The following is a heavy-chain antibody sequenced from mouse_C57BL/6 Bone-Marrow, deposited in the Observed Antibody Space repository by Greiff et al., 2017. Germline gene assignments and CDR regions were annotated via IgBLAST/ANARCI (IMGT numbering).Heavy chain of an antibody. V-gene: IGHV1-50*01. CDR3: ARDGTWFAY. D-gene: IGHD3-3*01. CDR1: GYTFTSYW. J-gene: IGHJ3*01. CDR2: IDPSDSYT. Sequence: QVQLKQPGAELVKPGASVKLSCKASGYTFTSYWMQWVKQRPGQGLEWIGEIDPSDSYTNYNQKFKGKATLTVDTSSSTAYMQISSLTSEDSAVYYCARDGTWFAYWGQGTLVTVSA.